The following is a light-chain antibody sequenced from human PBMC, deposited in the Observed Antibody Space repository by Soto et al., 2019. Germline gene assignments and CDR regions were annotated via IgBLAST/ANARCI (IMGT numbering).Light chain of an antibody. J-gene: IGLJ1*01. Sequence: QSALTQPASVSGSPGQSITISCTGTGSDVGGYNYVSWYQQHPGKAPKLMIYDVSNRPSGVSNRFSGSKSGNTASLTISGLQAEDEADYYCSSYTSSSTGYVFGTGTKVTVL. CDR1: GSDVGGYNY. CDR3: SSYTSSSTGYV. CDR2: DVS. V-gene: IGLV2-14*01.